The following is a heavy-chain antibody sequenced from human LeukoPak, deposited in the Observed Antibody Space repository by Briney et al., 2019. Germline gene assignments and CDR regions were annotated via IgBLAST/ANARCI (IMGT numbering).Heavy chain of an antibody. CDR2: VHSRGGA. J-gene: IGHJ3*02. D-gene: IGHD2-8*02. Sequence: SETLSLTRSLSGDSLSRFFWPWIRPSPRKGREWIVYVHSRGGADHIPSDSSSLKSRATISVETSRDQISLPLTSVTAADTAVYYCARRRPRLIHDSTDYPHAFDIWGPGTRVTVSS. CDR1: GDSLSRFF. V-gene: IGHV4-59*08. CDR3: ARRRPRLIHDSTDYPHAFDI.